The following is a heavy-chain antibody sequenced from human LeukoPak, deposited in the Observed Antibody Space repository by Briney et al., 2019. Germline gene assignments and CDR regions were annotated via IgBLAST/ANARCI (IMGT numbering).Heavy chain of an antibody. CDR2: IIPIFGTA. Sequence: SVKVSCKASGGTFSSYAISWVRQAPGQGLEWMGRIIPIFGTANYEQKFQGRVTITADKSTSTVYMELSSLRSEDTAVYYCTLLGGANKTYYFDYWGQGTLVTVSS. D-gene: IGHD3-16*01. V-gene: IGHV1-69*06. CDR3: TLLGGANKTYYFDY. J-gene: IGHJ4*02. CDR1: GGTFSSYA.